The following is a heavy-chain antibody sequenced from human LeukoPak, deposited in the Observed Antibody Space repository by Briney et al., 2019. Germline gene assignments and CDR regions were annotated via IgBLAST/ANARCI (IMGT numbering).Heavy chain of an antibody. V-gene: IGHV3-7*01. CDR2: IKEDGSDK. D-gene: IGHD6-19*01. CDR3: ARDHAMAVAGLIAY. J-gene: IGHJ4*02. CDR1: GFTFSRYW. Sequence: PGGSLRLSCSASGFTFSRYWMTWVRQAPGKGLEWLANIKEDGSDKYYVDSVEGRFTISRDNAKNSLYLQMNSLRAEDTAVYYCARDHAMAVAGLIAYWGQGTLVTVSS.